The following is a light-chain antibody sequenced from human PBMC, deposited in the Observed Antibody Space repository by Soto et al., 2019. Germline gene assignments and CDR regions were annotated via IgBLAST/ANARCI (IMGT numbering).Light chain of an antibody. J-gene: IGKJ2*01. CDR2: AAS. Sequence: DIQMTQSPSSLSASVGDRVTITCRASQSISSYLNWYQQKPGKAPKLLIYAASSLQSRVPSRFSGSESGTDFTLAISSLQPEDFATYYCQQSYSTPLYTFGQGTKLEIK. V-gene: IGKV1-39*01. CDR3: QQSYSTPLYT. CDR1: QSISSY.